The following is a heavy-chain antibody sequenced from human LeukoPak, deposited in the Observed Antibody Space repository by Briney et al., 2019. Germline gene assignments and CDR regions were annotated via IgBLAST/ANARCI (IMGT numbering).Heavy chain of an antibody. V-gene: IGHV3-30*02. CDR2: ISYDGSRK. Sequence: GGSLRLSCAASGFIFSIYGMHWVRQAPGKGLEWVAYISYDGSRKNYADSVKGRCTISRDNSKNTLFLQMSSLKVEDTAVYYCAKKLIGKVDNLDYWGQGTLVTVSS. J-gene: IGHJ4*02. CDR1: GFIFSIYG. D-gene: IGHD3-22*01. CDR3: AKKLIGKVDNLDY.